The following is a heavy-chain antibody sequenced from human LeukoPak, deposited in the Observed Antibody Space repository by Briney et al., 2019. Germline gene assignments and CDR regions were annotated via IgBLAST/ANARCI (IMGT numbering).Heavy chain of an antibody. Sequence: SETLSLTCTVSGSSISSAHYWGWIRQPPGKGLEWIGSIYYSGSTYYNPSLKSRVTISVDTSKNQFSLKLSSVTAADTAVYYCARVVIVVVTPNWFDPWGQGTLVTVSS. CDR1: GSSISSAHY. J-gene: IGHJ5*02. V-gene: IGHV4-38-2*02. CDR3: ARVVIVVVTPNWFDP. D-gene: IGHD3-22*01. CDR2: IYYSGST.